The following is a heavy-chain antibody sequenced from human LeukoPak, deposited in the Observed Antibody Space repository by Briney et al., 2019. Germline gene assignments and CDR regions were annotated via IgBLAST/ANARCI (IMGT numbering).Heavy chain of an antibody. Sequence: GGSLRLSCAASGFTFSSYAMHWVRQAPGKGLEWVAVISYDGSNKYYADSVKGRFTISRDNSKNTLYLQMNSLRAEDTAVYYCARDGEVVVTAIGLYYYYYMDVWGKGTTVTVSS. J-gene: IGHJ6*03. D-gene: IGHD2-21*02. CDR2: ISYDGSNK. CDR1: GFTFSSYA. CDR3: ARDGEVVVTAIGLYYYYYMDV. V-gene: IGHV3-30*04.